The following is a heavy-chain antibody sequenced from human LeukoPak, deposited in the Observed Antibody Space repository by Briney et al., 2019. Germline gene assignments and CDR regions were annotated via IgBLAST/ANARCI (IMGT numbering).Heavy chain of an antibody. D-gene: IGHD1-1*01. V-gene: IGHV3-23*01. CDR2: ISSNGAST. J-gene: IGHJ4*02. CDR3: AKDIQLSY. CDR1: GFTFSISA. Sequence: HPGGSLRLSCVVSGFTFSISAMSWVRQAPGKGLEWVSLISSNGASTYYADSVKGRFTISRDDSKNTLYVQMNSLRAEDTAVYCCAKDIQLSYWGQGALVTVSS.